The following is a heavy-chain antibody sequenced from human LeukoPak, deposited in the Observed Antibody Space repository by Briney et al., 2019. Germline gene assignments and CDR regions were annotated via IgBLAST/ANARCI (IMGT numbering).Heavy chain of an antibody. CDR1: GFSIDDYA. V-gene: IGHV3-9*03. CDR3: AKDRLYGSSSGGAFDI. J-gene: IGHJ3*02. Sequence: GGSLRLSCAASGFSIDDYAMHWVRQAPGKGLEWVSGINWNSVSIIYADSVKGRFTTSRDNAKNSLYLQMNSLRAEDMALYYCAKDRLYGSSSGGAFDIWGQGTMVTVSS. CDR2: INWNSVSI. D-gene: IGHD6-6*01.